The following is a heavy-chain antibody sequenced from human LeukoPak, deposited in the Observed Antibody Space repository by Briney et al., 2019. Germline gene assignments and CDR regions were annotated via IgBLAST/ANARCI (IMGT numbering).Heavy chain of an antibody. V-gene: IGHV4-61*01. CDR1: GGSVSNGIYY. Sequence: SETLSLTCTVSGGSVSNGIYYWSWIRQPPGKGLEWIGYIYYSGSTNYNPSLKSRVTISLDTSKNQFSLKLSSVTAADTAVYYCARDESATGPYYYGMDVWGQGTTVIVSS. J-gene: IGHJ6*02. CDR2: IYYSGST. D-gene: IGHD6-13*01. CDR3: ARDESATGPYYYGMDV.